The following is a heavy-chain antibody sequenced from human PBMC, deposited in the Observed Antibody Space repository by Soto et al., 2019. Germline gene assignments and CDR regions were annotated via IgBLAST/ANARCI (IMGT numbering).Heavy chain of an antibody. D-gene: IGHD6-13*01. CDR2: IYYSGST. CDR3: ARGESSSWRPFDY. CDR1: GGSISSGGYY. V-gene: IGHV4-31*03. Sequence: SETLSLTCTVSGGSISSGGYYWSRIRQHPGKGLEWIGYIYYSGSTYYNPSLKSRVTISVDTSKNQFSLKLSSVTAADTAVYYCARGESSSWRPFDYWGQGTLVTVSS. J-gene: IGHJ4*02.